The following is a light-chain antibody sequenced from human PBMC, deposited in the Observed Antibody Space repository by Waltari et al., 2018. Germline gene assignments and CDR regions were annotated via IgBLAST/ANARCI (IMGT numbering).Light chain of an antibody. CDR3: QQYYSYPPYT. CDR2: AAS. V-gene: IGKV1-8*01. J-gene: IGKJ2*01. CDR1: QGISSY. Sequence: AIRMTQSPSSLSASTGDTVTITCRASQGISSYLAWYQQKPGQAPKLLIYAASTLQSGVPSRFSGSGSGTDFTLTISCLQSEDFATYYCQQYYSYPPYTFGQGTKLEIK.